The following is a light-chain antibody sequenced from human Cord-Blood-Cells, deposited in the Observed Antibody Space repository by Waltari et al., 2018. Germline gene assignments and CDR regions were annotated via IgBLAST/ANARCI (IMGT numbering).Light chain of an antibody. V-gene: IGLV2-23*01. CDR3: CSYAGSSTLV. Sequence: QSALTQPASVSGSPGQSITISCTGTSSDVGSYNLVSWYQQHPGKAPKRMIYEGSKRPSGVSNRFSGSKSGKTASLTISGLQAGDEADYYCCSYAGSSTLVFGGGTKLTVL. J-gene: IGLJ3*02. CDR2: EGS. CDR1: SSDVGSYNL.